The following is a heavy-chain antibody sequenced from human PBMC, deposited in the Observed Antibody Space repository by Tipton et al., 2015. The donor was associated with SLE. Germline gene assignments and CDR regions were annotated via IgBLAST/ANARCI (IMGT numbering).Heavy chain of an antibody. CDR3: ARDDILTGRLDY. D-gene: IGHD3-9*01. J-gene: IGHJ4*02. CDR1: GFTFRSYG. Sequence: SGFTFRSYGMHWVRQIPGKGLEWVAVLHYDGSIEYYADSVKGRFTISRNNSKNSLYLQMSGLRGEDSAIYYCARDDILTGRLDYWGPGTLVSVSS. CDR2: LHYDGSIE. V-gene: IGHV3-33*01.